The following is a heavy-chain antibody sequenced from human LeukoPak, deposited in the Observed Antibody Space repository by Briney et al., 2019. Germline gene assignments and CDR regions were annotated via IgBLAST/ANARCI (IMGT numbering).Heavy chain of an antibody. CDR1: GYSFTSHY. CDR2: INPSGSST. J-gene: IGHJ5*02. V-gene: IGHV1-46*01. CDR3: ARDNSVGDITWWFDP. Sequence: ASVKVSCKASGYSFTSHYMHWVRQAPGQGLEWMGLINPSGSSTLYAQKFQGRVTMTRDMSTTTDYMELSSLRSEDTAVYYCARDNSVGDITWWFDPWGQGTLVTVSS. D-gene: IGHD3-16*02.